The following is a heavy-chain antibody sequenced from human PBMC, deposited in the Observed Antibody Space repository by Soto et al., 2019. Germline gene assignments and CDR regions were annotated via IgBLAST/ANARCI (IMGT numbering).Heavy chain of an antibody. CDR3: GRDLTSNANCIDP. Sequence: SETLSLTCSVSGDYIHVGGYYWTWIRQRPGKGLEWMGYIYYTGKTYYNPSLESRLTMSVDRSKNQFSLRLTSVTTADTAVYFCGRDLTSNANCIDPWGQGTLVTVSS. CDR1: GDYIHVGGYY. D-gene: IGHD2-2*01. CDR2: IYYTGKT. J-gene: IGHJ5*02. V-gene: IGHV4-30-4*01.